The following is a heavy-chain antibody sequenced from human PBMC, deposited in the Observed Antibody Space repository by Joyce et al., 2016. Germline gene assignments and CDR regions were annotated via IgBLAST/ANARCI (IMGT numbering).Heavy chain of an antibody. D-gene: IGHD6-13*01. V-gene: IGHV3-30*03. Sequence: QVQLVESGGGVVQPGRCLRLSCAASGFTFSNYGMHWVRQARGKGLEWVAVISYDGSNKYYVDSVKGRFTISRDNSKNTLYLQMNSLRPEDTAVYYCARALGWDSNSCHDYWGQGTLVTVSS. CDR1: GFTFSNYG. CDR2: ISYDGSNK. J-gene: IGHJ4*02. CDR3: ARALGWDSNSCHDY.